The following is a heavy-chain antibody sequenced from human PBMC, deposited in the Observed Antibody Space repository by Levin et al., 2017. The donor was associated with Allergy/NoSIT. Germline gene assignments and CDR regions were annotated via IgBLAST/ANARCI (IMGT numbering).Heavy chain of an antibody. CDR3: VGHSGGGNTGFDY. V-gene: IGHV4-59*08. D-gene: IGHD6-19*01. CDR1: GGSISSYY. Sequence: SQTLSLTCTVSGGSISSYYWSWIRQPPGKGLEWIGYIYYSGSTNYNPSLKSRVTISVDTSKNQFSLKLSSVTATDTAVYYCVGHSGGGNTGFDYWGQGTLVTVSS. CDR2: IYYSGST. J-gene: IGHJ4*02.